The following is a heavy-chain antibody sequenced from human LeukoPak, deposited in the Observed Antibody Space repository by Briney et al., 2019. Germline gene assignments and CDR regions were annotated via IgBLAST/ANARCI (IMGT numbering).Heavy chain of an antibody. CDR2: MNPNSGNT. D-gene: IGHD5-24*01. CDR1: GYTFTSYD. V-gene: IGHV1-8*01. J-gene: IGHJ5*02. CDR3: ARGQRVEMATIQP. Sequence: ASVKVSCKASGYTFTSYDINGVRQATGQGLEWMGWMNPNSGNTGYAQKFQGRVTMTRNTSISTAYMELSSLRSEDTAVYYCARGQRVEMATIQPWGQGTLVTVSS.